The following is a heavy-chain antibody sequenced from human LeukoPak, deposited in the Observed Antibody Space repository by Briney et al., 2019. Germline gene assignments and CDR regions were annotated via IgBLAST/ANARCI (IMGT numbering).Heavy chain of an antibody. D-gene: IGHD6-19*01. CDR1: GFTFTYYH. J-gene: IGHJ4*02. CDR3: ARGTYSSGWLEFSDFDF. CDR2: INSRSTTL. Sequence: PGGSLRLSCAASGFTFTYYHMHWVRQAPGKGLEWVSYINSRSTTLYYADSVKGRFTISRDNAMNSLYPEINSLRAEDTAVYYCARGTYSSGWLEFSDFDFWGQGILVTVSS. V-gene: IGHV3-48*01.